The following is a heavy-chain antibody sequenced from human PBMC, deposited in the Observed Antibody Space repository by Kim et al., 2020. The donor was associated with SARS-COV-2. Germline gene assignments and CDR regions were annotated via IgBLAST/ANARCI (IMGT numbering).Heavy chain of an antibody. V-gene: IGHV1-69*13. CDR2: IIPIFGTA. D-gene: IGHD3-22*01. CDR1: GGTFSSYA. Sequence: SVKVSCKASGGTFSSYAISWVRQAPGQGLEWMGGIIPIFGTANYAQKFQGRVTITADESTSTAYMELSSLRSEDTAVYYCARGGAYYYDSSGYFFDYWGQGTLVTVSS. CDR3: ARGGAYYYDSSGYFFDY. J-gene: IGHJ4*02.